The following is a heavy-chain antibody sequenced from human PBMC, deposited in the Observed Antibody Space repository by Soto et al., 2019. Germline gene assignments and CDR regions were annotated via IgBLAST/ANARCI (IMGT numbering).Heavy chain of an antibody. V-gene: IGHV1-69*02. CDR1: GGTFSSYT. CDR3: ARGYCSSTSCHTPDYYYYMDV. J-gene: IGHJ6*03. CDR2: IIPILGIA. Sequence: SVKVSCKASGGTFSSYTISWVRQAPGQGLEWMGRIIPILGIANYAQKFQGRVTITADKSTSTAYMELSSLRSEDTAVYYCARGYCSSTSCHTPDYYYYMDVWGKGTTVTVSS. D-gene: IGHD2-2*01.